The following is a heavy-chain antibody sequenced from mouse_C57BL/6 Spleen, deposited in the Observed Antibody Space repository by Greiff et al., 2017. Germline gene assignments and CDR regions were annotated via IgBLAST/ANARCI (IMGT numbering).Heavy chain of an antibody. Sequence: VQLQQSGPELVKPGASVKISCKASGYTFTDYYMNWVKQSHGKSLEWIGDINPNNGGTSYNQKFKGKATLTVDKSSSTAYMELRSLTSEDSAVYYCARSRYDASYYAMDYWGQGTSVTVSS. J-gene: IGHJ4*01. V-gene: IGHV1-26*01. D-gene: IGHD2-3*01. CDR1: GYTFTDYY. CDR3: ARSRYDASYYAMDY. CDR2: INPNNGGT.